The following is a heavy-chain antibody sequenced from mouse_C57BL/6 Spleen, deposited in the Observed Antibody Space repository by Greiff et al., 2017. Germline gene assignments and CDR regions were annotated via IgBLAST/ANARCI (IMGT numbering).Heavy chain of an antibody. CDR3: TRGGGLGYAMDY. CDR2: INPYDGDT. CDR1: GYSFTDYY. V-gene: IGHV1-20*01. J-gene: IGHJ4*01. Sequence: EVQLQQSGPELVKPGDSVKISCKASGYSFTDYYMNWVMQSHGKSLEWIGRINPYDGDTFYNQKFKGKATLTVDKSSSTAYMELRSLTSEDSAVYYCTRGGGLGYAMDYWGQGTSVTVSA. D-gene: IGHD3-1*01.